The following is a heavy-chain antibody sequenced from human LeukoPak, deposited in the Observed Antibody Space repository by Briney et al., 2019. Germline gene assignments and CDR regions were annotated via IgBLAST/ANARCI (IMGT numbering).Heavy chain of an antibody. CDR1: GGSISSYY. D-gene: IGHD4-17*01. CDR3: ARGFAYGDTGSFDY. Sequence: SETLTLTCTVSGGSISSYYWSWIRQPPGKGLEWIGHIYYSGSTTYNPSLKSRVSISVDTSKNQFSLKLSSVTAADTAVYYCARGFAYGDTGSFDYWGQGTLVTVSS. CDR2: IYYSGST. J-gene: IGHJ4*02. V-gene: IGHV4-59*01.